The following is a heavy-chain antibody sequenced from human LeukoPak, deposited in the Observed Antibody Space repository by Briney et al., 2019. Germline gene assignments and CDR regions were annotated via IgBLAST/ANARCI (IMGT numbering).Heavy chain of an antibody. CDR2: IHSGGNT. D-gene: IGHD3-10*01. J-gene: IGHJ4*02. CDR1: GFTVSSSY. CDR3: AKLPSGRQWVDY. V-gene: IGHV3-53*01. Sequence: GGSLRLSCAAPGFTVSSSYMSWVRQAPGKGLEWVSVIHSGGNTYYADSVKGRFTISRDNSKNTLYLQMNSLRAEDTAVYYCAKLPSGRQWVDYWGQGTLVTVSS.